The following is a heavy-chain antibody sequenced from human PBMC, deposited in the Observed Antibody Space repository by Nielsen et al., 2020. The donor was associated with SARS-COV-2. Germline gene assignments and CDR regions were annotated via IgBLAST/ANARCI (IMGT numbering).Heavy chain of an antibody. Sequence: GGSLRLSCSASGFILSSYWMSWVRQAPGRGLEWVANIRRDSGARFYVDSVKGRFTISRDNAKNSLYLQMNSLRAEDTAVYYCVRDTGAWDFDYWGQGTLITVSS. CDR2: IRRDSGAR. CDR3: VRDTGAWDFDY. J-gene: IGHJ4*02. V-gene: IGHV3-7*01. CDR1: GFILSSYW. D-gene: IGHD1-26*01.